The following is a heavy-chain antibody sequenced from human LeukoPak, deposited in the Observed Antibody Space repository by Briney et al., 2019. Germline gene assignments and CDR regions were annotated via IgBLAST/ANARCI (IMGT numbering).Heavy chain of an antibody. CDR2: INHSGST. CDR3: ATTVGYCSGGSCYGWFDP. J-gene: IGHJ5*02. V-gene: IGHV4-34*01. Sequence: SETLSLTCAVYGGSFSGYYWSWLRQPPGKGLEWIGEINHSGSTNYNPSLKSRVTISVDTSKNQFSLKLSSVTAADTAVYYCATTVGYCSGGSCYGWFDPWGQGTLVTVSS. D-gene: IGHD2-15*01. CDR1: GGSFSGYY.